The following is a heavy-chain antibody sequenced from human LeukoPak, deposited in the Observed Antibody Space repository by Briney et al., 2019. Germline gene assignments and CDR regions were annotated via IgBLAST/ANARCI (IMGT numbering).Heavy chain of an antibody. CDR1: GFTFSSYS. J-gene: IGHJ5*02. V-gene: IGHV3-21*01. Sequence: GGSRRLSCAASGFTFSSYSMNWVRQAPGKGLEWVSSISSSSSYIYYADSVKGRFTISRDNAKNSLYLQMNSLRAEDTAVYYCARVIIYYDSSGYYRWFDPWGQGTLVTVSS. CDR2: ISSSSSYI. D-gene: IGHD3-22*01. CDR3: ARVIIYYDSSGYYRWFDP.